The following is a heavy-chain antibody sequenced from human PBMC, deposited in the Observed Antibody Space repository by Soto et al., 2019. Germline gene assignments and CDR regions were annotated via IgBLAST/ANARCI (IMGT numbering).Heavy chain of an antibody. CDR2: ISPSGTT. V-gene: IGHV4-34*01. Sequence: SETLSLTCSLYSGSLSGYYWSWIRQPPGKGLEWIGEISPSGTTNYSPSLKSRVSISVDTSKNQFSLSRTSLTAADTAVYYCARAPKVSGSAKTRPDFWGQGSLVTVS. CDR3: ARAPKVSGSAKTRPDF. CDR1: SGSLSGYY. D-gene: IGHD6-6*01. J-gene: IGHJ4*02.